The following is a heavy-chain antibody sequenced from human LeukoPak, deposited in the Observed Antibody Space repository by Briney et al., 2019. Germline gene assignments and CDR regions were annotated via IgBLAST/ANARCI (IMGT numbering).Heavy chain of an antibody. D-gene: IGHD3-10*01. J-gene: IGHJ4*02. V-gene: IGHV1-2*02. Sequence: ASVKVSCKASGYSFTAFYIHWVRQAPGQGLEWMGWIHPRSGDTRYAQKFQGRVAMARDTSISTVYMDLSSLGSDDTAVYYCARDGEYGTGSYYRGSFDYWGQGILVTVSS. CDR2: IHPRSGDT. CDR3: ARDGEYGTGSYYRGSFDY. CDR1: GYSFTAFY.